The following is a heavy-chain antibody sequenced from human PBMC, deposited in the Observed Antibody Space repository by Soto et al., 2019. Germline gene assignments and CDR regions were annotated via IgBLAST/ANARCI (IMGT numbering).Heavy chain of an antibody. CDR1: GGTFSSYA. Sequence: SVKVSCKASGGTFSSYAISWLRQAPGQGLEWMGGIIPIFGTANYAQKFQGRVTITAEESTSTAYMELSSLRSEDAAVYYCASQDTPPYGMDVWGQGTTVTVSS. D-gene: IGHD2-15*01. V-gene: IGHV1-69*13. CDR2: IIPIFGTA. J-gene: IGHJ6*02. CDR3: ASQDTPPYGMDV.